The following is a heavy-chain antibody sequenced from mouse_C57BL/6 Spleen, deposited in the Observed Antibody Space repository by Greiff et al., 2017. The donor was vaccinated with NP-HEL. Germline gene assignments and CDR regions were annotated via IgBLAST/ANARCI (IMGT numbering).Heavy chain of an antibody. CDR3: ARSENYYGSSFAY. CDR2: IYPGDGDT. D-gene: IGHD1-1*01. J-gene: IGHJ3*01. Sequence: VQLQQSGPELVKPGASVKISCKASGYAFSSSWMNWVQQRPGKGLEWIGRIYPGDGDTNYNGKFKGRATLTADKSSSTDYMQISSLTSEDSAVYFGARSENYYGSSFAYWGQGTLVTVSA. V-gene: IGHV1-82*01. CDR1: GYAFSSSW.